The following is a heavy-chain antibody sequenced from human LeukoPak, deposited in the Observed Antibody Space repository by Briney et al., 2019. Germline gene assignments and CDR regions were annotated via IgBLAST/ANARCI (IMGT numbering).Heavy chain of an antibody. D-gene: IGHD5-12*01. J-gene: IGHJ4*02. CDR2: ISGSGGST. Sequence: GGTLRLSCAASGFTFSSYGMSWVRQAPGKGLEWVSAISGSGGSTSYADSVKGRFTISRDNSKNTLYLQMNSLRAEDTAVYYCAKERGYDSGGYFDYWGQGTLVTVSS. V-gene: IGHV3-23*01. CDR1: GFTFSSYG. CDR3: AKERGYDSGGYFDY.